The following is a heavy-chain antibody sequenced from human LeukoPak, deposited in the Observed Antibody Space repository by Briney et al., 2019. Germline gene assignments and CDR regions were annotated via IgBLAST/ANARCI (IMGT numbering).Heavy chain of an antibody. V-gene: IGHV3-73*01. Sequence: KVSCKASGYTFTGYYIHWVRQASGKGLEWVGRIRSKANSYATAYAASVKGRFTISRDDSKNTAYLQMNSLKTEDTAVYYCTVVVIAKNYYMDVWGKGTTVTVSS. D-gene: IGHD2-21*01. J-gene: IGHJ6*03. CDR2: IRSKANSYAT. CDR1: GYTFTGYY. CDR3: TVVVIAKNYYMDV.